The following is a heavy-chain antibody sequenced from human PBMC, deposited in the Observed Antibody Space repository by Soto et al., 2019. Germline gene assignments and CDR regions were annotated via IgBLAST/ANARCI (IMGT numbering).Heavy chain of an antibody. V-gene: IGHV3-33*01. D-gene: IGHD2-21*02. J-gene: IGHJ4*02. Sequence: PGGSLRLSCAASGFPFNNYAMHWVRQAPGKGLEWVAVIWHDGSNEHYADSVKGRFRIARDNSNNTLYLQMNSLRGEDTALYYCARDDVSMVTTFLDYWGLRTLVTVSS. CDR1: GFPFNNYA. CDR3: ARDDVSMVTTFLDY. CDR2: IWHDGSNE.